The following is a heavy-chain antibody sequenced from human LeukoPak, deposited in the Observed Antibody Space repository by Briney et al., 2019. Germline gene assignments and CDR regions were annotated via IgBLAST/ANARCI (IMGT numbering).Heavy chain of an antibody. J-gene: IGHJ4*02. CDR3: ARSRRVVVPAARGTFGY. D-gene: IGHD2-2*01. CDR2: INHSGST. V-gene: IGHV4-38-2*02. CDR1: GYSISSGYY. Sequence: SETLSLTCTVSGYSISSGYYWGWIRQPPGKGLEWIGEINHSGSTNYNPSLKSRVTISVDTSKNQFSLKLSSVTAADTAVYYCARSRRVVVPAARGTFGYWGQGTLVTVSS.